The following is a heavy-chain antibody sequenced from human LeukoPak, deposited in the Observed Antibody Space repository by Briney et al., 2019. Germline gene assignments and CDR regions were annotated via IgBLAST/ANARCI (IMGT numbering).Heavy chain of an antibody. CDR2: ISGSGGST. Sequence: GGSLRLSRAASGFTFSSYAMSWVRQPPGKGLEWVSAISGSGGSTYYADSVKGRSTISRDNTKKTLYLQMNSLRAEDTAVYYCAKDYGRRFLDYWGQGTLVTVSS. V-gene: IGHV3-23*01. CDR1: GFTFSSYA. D-gene: IGHD3-10*01. CDR3: AKDYGRRFLDY. J-gene: IGHJ4*02.